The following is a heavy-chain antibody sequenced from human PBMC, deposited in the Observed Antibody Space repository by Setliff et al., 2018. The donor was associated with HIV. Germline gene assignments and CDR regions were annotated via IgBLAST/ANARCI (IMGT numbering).Heavy chain of an antibody. CDR1: GGSISSYY. CDR3: ARVVAREVVIVRWFDP. V-gene: IGHV4-39*07. Sequence: SETLSLTCTVSGGSISSYYWGWIRQPPGKGLEWIASISHSGSTYYNPSLKSRVIIAVDASKNLVSLNLNSVTAADTAMYYCARVVAREVVIVRWFDPWGQGTPVTVSS. D-gene: IGHD2-21*01. CDR2: ISHSGST. J-gene: IGHJ5*02.